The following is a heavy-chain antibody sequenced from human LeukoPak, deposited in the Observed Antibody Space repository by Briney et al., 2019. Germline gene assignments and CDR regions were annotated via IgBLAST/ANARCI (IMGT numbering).Heavy chain of an antibody. Sequence: PGGSLRLSCAASGFTFSSHDLHWVRQVTGKGLEWVSAIGAAGDTYYPGSVKGRFTISRENAKNSLYLQMNSLRAGDTAVYYCARGPPVLRATNYYDDSGFFDNWGQGTLVTVSS. D-gene: IGHD3-22*01. J-gene: IGHJ4*02. CDR1: GFTFSSHD. V-gene: IGHV3-13*01. CDR2: IGAAGDT. CDR3: ARGPPVLRATNYYDDSGFFDN.